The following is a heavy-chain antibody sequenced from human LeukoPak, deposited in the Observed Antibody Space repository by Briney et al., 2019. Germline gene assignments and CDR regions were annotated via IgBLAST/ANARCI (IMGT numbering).Heavy chain of an antibody. CDR1: GFTLSNYW. CDR2: IKTDGSSI. V-gene: IGHV3-74*03. CDR3: ARDQGYYNFYMDV. Sequence: GRSLRLSCAASGFTLSNYWMHWVRQAPGKGLVWVSRIKTDGSSIKYADSVKGRFTISRDNAENMLYLQMNSLRAEDTAVYYCARDQGYYNFYMDVWGKGTTVTVSS. J-gene: IGHJ6*03.